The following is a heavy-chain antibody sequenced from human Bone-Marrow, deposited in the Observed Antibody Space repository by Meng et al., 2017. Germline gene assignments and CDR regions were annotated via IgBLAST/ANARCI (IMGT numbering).Heavy chain of an antibody. J-gene: IGHJ3*02. CDR1: GFTFSSYG. CDR2: IWYDGSNK. Sequence: GGSLRLSCAASGFTFSSYGMHWVRQAPGKGLEWVAVIWYDGSNKYYADSVKGRFTISRDNSKNTLYLQMNSLRAEDTAVYYCARVNGDFSFRAFDIWGQGTMVTVSS. CDR3: ARVNGDFSFRAFDI. V-gene: IGHV3-33*01. D-gene: IGHD4-17*01.